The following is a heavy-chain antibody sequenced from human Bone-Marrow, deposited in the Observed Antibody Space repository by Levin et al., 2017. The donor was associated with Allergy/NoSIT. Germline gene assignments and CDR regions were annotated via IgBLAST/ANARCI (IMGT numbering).Heavy chain of an antibody. D-gene: IGHD6-6*01. J-gene: IGHJ4*02. CDR1: GGSISSYY. Sequence: SETLSLTCTVSGGSISSYYWSWIRQPPGKGLEWIGYIYYSGSTNYNPSLKSRVTISVDTSKNQFSLKLSSVTAADTAVYYWARHIGSSSLNVYYFDYWGQGTLVTVSS. CDR3: ARHIGSSSLNVYYFDY. CDR2: IYYSGST. V-gene: IGHV4-59*08.